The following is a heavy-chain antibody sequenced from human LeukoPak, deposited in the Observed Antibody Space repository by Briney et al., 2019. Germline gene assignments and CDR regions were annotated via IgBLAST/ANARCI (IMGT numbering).Heavy chain of an antibody. J-gene: IGHJ5*02. CDR3: ARDLLLRGFDP. V-gene: IGHV3-30*04. CDR1: GFTFSSYA. Sequence: GGSLRLSCAASGFTFSSYAMHWVRQAPGKGLEWVAVISYDGSNKYYADSVKGRFTISRDNSKNTLYLQMNSLRAEDTAVYYCARDLLLRGFDPWGQGTLVTVSS. D-gene: IGHD3-9*01. CDR2: ISYDGSNK.